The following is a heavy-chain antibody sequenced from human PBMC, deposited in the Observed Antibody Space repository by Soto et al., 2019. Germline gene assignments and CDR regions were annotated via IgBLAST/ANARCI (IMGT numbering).Heavy chain of an antibody. Sequence: GESLKISCKGSGYSFTSYWIGWVRQMPGKGLEWMGIIYPGDSDTSYSPSFQGQVTISADKTSSTAYLQWSSLKAWATAMYYCARRDSSGYYYFDYWGQGTLVTVSS. CDR1: GYSFTSYW. J-gene: IGHJ4*02. D-gene: IGHD3-22*01. V-gene: IGHV5-51*01. CDR2: IYPGDSDT. CDR3: ARRDSSGYYYFDY.